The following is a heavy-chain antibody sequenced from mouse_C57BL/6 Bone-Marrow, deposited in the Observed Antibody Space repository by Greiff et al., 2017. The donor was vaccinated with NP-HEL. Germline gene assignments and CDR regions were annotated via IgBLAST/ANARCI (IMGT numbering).Heavy chain of an antibody. D-gene: IGHD2-4*01. CDR2: ISNLAYSI. CDR1: GFTFSDYG. Sequence: EVMLVESGGGLVQPGGSLKLSCAASGFTFSDYGMAWVRQAPRKGPEWVAFISNLAYSIYYADTVTGRFTISRENAKNTLYLEMRSLRSEDTAMYYCARRGLRRLDLYYAMDYWGQGTSVTVSS. J-gene: IGHJ4*01. CDR3: ARRGLRRLDLYYAMDY. V-gene: IGHV5-15*01.